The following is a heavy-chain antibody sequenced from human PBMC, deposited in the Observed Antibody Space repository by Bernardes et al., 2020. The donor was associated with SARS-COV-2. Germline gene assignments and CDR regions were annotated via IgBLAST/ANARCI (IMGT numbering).Heavy chain of an antibody. CDR1: GYTFTNYA. J-gene: IGHJ6*02. V-gene: IGHV7-4-1*02. Sequence: ASVKVSCKASGYTFTNYAMNWVRQAPGQGLEWMGWINTNTGNPTYAQGFTGRFVFSLDTPFSTAYLPLSSLNAEDTAVYYCAREPPSSRTSCYYYYYYGMDVWGQGTTVTVSS. D-gene: IGHD2-2*01. CDR2: INTNTGNP. CDR3: AREPPSSRTSCYYYYYYGMDV.